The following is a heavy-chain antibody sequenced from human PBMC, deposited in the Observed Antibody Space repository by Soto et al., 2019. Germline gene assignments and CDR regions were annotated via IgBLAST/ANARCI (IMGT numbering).Heavy chain of an antibody. V-gene: IGHV4-34*01. CDR3: ARGKRGSSWYRGEEKYYYYGMDV. J-gene: IGHJ6*02. CDR1: GESFNGYY. Sequence: SETLSLTCTAYGESFNGYYWSWIRQPPGKGLEWIGEIHHSGSTNYNPSLKSRVTFSIDTSKRQFSLKVRSVTAADTAVYYCARGKRGSSWYRGEEKYYYYGMDVWGQGTPVTV. CDR2: IHHSGST. D-gene: IGHD6-13*01.